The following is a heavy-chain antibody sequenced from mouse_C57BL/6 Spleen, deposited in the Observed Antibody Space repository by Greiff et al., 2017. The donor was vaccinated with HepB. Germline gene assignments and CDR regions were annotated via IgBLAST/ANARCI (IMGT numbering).Heavy chain of an antibody. V-gene: IGHV1-82*01. J-gene: IGHJ1*03. CDR2: IYPGDGDT. Sequence: VQLVESGPELVKPGASVKISCKASGYAFSSSWMNWVKQRPGKGLEWIGRIYPGDGDTNYNGKFKGKATLTADKSSSTAYMQLSSLTSEDSAVYFCARENYYGNRYFDVWGTGTTVTVSS. CDR3: ARENYYGNRYFDV. D-gene: IGHD2-1*01. CDR1: GYAFSSSW.